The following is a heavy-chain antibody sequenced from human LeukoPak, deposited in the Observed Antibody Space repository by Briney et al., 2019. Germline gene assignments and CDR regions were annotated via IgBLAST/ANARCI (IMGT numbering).Heavy chain of an antibody. V-gene: IGHV1-58*01. CDR2: IVVGSGNT. Sequence: EASVKVSCKASGFTFTSSAVQWVRQARGQRLEWIGWIVVGSGNTNYAQKFQERVTITRDMSTSTDYMELSSLRSEDTAVYYCAAESSSGFFDWFDPWGQGTLVTVSS. CDR3: AAESSSGFFDWFDP. CDR1: GFTFTSSA. J-gene: IGHJ5*02. D-gene: IGHD3-22*01.